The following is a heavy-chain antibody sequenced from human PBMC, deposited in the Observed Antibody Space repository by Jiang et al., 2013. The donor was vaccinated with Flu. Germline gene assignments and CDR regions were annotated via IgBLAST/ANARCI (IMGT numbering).Heavy chain of an antibody. D-gene: IGHD3-16*01. CDR1: GGSFSSSSYF. V-gene: IGHV4-39*01. Sequence: LLKPSETLSLTCTVSGGSFSSSSYFWGWIRQPPGKGLEWIGSIYYSGTLYFNPSLKSRVTISIDTSKNQFSLKLTSVTAADTALYYCVRLTWALEFGIDYWGQGNLVTVSS. J-gene: IGHJ4*02. CDR3: VRLTWALEFGIDY. CDR2: IYYSGTL.